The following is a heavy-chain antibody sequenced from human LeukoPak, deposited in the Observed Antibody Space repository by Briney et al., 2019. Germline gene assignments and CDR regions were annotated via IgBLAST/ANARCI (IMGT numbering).Heavy chain of an antibody. Sequence: GESLKISCKGYGYSFTSYWIGWVRQMPGKGLDWMGSIYPGDSDTRYSPSFQGQVTISADKSISTAYLQWSSLKASDTAMFYCARRLAAAGTGDFDYWGQGTLVTVSS. CDR3: ARRLAAAGTGDFDY. CDR1: GYSFTSYW. J-gene: IGHJ4*02. V-gene: IGHV5-51*01. D-gene: IGHD6-13*01. CDR2: IYPGDSDT.